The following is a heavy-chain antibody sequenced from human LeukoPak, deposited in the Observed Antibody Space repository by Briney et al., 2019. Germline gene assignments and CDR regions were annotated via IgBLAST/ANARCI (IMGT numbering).Heavy chain of an antibody. CDR2: IRYDGSKK. J-gene: IGHJ6*04. CDR3: AELGITMIGGV. Sequence: PGGSLRLSCAASGFTFSSYGMHWVRQAPGKGLEWVAFIRYDGSKKYYADSVKGRFTISRDNSKNTLSLQMNSLRAEDTAVYYCAELGITMIGGVWGKGTTVTISS. D-gene: IGHD3-10*02. V-gene: IGHV3-30*02. CDR1: GFTFSSYG.